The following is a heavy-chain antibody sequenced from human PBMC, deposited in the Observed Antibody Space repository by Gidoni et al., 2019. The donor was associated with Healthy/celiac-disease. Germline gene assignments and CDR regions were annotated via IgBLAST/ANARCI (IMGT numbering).Heavy chain of an antibody. D-gene: IGHD4-17*01. J-gene: IGHJ5*02. Sequence: EVQLVESGGGLVQPGGSLKLSCAASGFTFRGSAMPWVRQASGKGLEWVGRIRSKANSYATAYAASVKGRFTISRDDSKNTAYLQMNSLKTEDTAVYYCTRRPPMTTRFDPWGQGTLVTVSS. V-gene: IGHV3-73*01. CDR1: GFTFRGSA. CDR3: TRRPPMTTRFDP. CDR2: IRSKANSYAT.